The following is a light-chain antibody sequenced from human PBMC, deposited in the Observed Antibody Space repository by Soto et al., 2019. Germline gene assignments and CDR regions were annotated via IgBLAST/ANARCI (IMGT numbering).Light chain of an antibody. CDR3: QSYDSSLSGSKVV. J-gene: IGLJ2*01. CDR1: SSNIGAGYD. Sequence: QSVLTQPPSVSGAPGQRVTISCTGSSSNIGAGYDVHWYQQLPGTAPKLVIYGNRNRPSGVPDRFSGSKSSTSASLAITGLQAEDEADYYCQSYDSSLSGSKVVFGGGTKLTVL. V-gene: IGLV1-40*01. CDR2: GNR.